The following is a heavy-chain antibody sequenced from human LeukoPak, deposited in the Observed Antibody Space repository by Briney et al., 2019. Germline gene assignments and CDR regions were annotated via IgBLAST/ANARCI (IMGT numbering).Heavy chain of an antibody. CDR1: GLTFSSSW. V-gene: IGHV3-7*01. CDR2: INPEGSEK. D-gene: IGHD5-18*01. Sequence: GGSLRLSCAVSGLTFSSSWMDWVRQAPGKGLEWVASINPEGSEKYSADSVKGRFTISRDNSKNTLYLQMNSLRAEDTAVYYCARSRGYRYGYFYYGMDVWGQGTTVTVSS. CDR3: ARSRGYRYGYFYYGMDV. J-gene: IGHJ6*02.